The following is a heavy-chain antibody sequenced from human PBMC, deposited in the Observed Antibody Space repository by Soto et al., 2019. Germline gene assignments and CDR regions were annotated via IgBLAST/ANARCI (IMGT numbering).Heavy chain of an antibody. CDR1: GFTFSNDA. CDR3: ASLIAVAGTIVDV. CDR2: ISDSGGST. V-gene: IGHV3-23*01. D-gene: IGHD6-19*01. J-gene: IGHJ6*02. Sequence: GGSLRLSCAASGFTFSNDAMSWVRQAPGKGLEWVSGISDSGGSTYYADSVKGRFTISRDNSKNTPYLQMNSLRAEDTAVYYCASLIAVAGTIVDVWGQGTTVTVSS.